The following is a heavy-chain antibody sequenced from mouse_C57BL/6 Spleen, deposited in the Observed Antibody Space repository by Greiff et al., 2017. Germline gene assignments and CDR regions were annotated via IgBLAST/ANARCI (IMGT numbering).Heavy chain of an antibody. V-gene: IGHV1-69*01. CDR2: IDPSDSYT. J-gene: IGHJ2*01. CDR1: GYTFTSYW. D-gene: IGHD2-3*01. Sequence: VKLQQPGAELVMPGASVKLSCKASGYTFTSYWMHWVKQRPGQGLEWIGEIDPSDSYTNYNQKFKGKSTLTVDKSSSTAYMQLSSLTSEDSAVYYCARQGDGYYDYWGQGTTLTVSS. CDR3: ARQGDGYYDY.